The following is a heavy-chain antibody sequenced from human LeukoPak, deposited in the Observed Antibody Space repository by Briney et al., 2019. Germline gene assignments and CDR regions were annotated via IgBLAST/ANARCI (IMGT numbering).Heavy chain of an antibody. D-gene: IGHD3-10*01. CDR3: ARETKYYGLGSYYKRGTYYFDY. CDR2: ISSSSSYI. V-gene: IGHV3-21*01. J-gene: IGHJ4*02. CDR1: GFTFSSYS. Sequence: PGGSLRLSCAASGFTFSSYSMNWVRQAPGKGLEWVSSISSSSSYIYYADSVKGRFTISRDNAKNSLYLQMNSLRAEDTAVYDCARETKYYGLGSYYKRGTYYFDYWGQGTLVTVSS.